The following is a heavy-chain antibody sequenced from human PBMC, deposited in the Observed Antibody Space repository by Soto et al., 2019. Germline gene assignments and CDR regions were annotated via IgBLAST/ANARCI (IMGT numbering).Heavy chain of an antibody. J-gene: IGHJ4*02. V-gene: IGHV1-69*02. Sequence: QVQLVQSGAEVKKPGSSVKVSCKASGGTFSSYTISWVRQAPGQGLEWMGRIIPILGIANYAQKFQGRVTITADKSTSTAYMEMSSLRSEDTVVYYCAASAAGTFPDYWGQGTLVTVSS. D-gene: IGHD6-13*01. CDR2: IIPILGIA. CDR3: AASAAGTFPDY. CDR1: GGTFSSYT.